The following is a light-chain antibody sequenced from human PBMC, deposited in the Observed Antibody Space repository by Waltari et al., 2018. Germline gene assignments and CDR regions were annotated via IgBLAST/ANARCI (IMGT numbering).Light chain of an antibody. J-gene: IGLJ3*02. V-gene: IGLV2-23*02. CDR1: SNDIGNYNL. CDR3: CSYAGRSTWV. Sequence: QSALTQPASVSGSPGQSITISCTGTSNDIGNYNLVSWYQQHPGKAPKLMIYEVYNRPSGVSNRLSGAKSGNTASRTIFGLQAEDEADYYCCSYAGRSTWVFGGGTKVTVL. CDR2: EVY.